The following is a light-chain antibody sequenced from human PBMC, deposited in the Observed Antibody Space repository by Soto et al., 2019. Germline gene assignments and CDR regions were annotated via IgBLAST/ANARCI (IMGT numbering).Light chain of an antibody. CDR3: QQYCSSSWT. CDR2: GAS. V-gene: IGKV3-20*01. J-gene: IGKJ1*01. Sequence: EIVLTQSPGTLSLSPGERATLSCRASQSVSSSYLAWYQQKPGQAPRLLIYGASNSATGIPHWFSGSGSGTPFTLTTSRLEPEDFAVYYCQQYCSSSWTFGQGTKVEIK. CDR1: QSVSSSY.